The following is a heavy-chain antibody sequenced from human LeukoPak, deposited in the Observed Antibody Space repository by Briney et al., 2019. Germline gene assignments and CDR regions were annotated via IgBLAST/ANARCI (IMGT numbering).Heavy chain of an antibody. D-gene: IGHD2-15*01. CDR1: GFTFSSYA. Sequence: GGSLRLSCAASGFTFSSYAMSWVRQAPGKGLEWVSAISGSGGSTYYADSVKRRFTISRDNSKNTLYLQMNSLRAEDTAVYYCAKDPEGYCSGGSCYAGGYWGQGTLVTVSS. J-gene: IGHJ4*02. V-gene: IGHV3-23*01. CDR3: AKDPEGYCSGGSCYAGGY. CDR2: ISGSGGST.